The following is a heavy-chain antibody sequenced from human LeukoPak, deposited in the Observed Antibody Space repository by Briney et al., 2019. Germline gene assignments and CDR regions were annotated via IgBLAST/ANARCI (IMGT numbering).Heavy chain of an antibody. V-gene: IGHV3-33*01. J-gene: IGHJ2*01. Sequence: GRSLRLSCAASGFTFSSYGMHWVRQAPGKGLEWVAVIWYDGCNKYYADSVKGRFTISRDNSKNTLYLQMNSLRAEDTAVYYCARDRKVYCGGDCYNWYFDLWGRGTLVTVSS. CDR3: ARDRKVYCGGDCYNWYFDL. CDR2: IWYDGCNK. CDR1: GFTFSSYG. D-gene: IGHD2-21*02.